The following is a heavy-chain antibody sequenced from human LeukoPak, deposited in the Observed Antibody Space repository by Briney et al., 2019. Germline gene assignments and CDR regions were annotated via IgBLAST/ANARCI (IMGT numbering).Heavy chain of an antibody. CDR1: GFTLSSHW. Sequence: GGSLRLSCAASGFTLSSHWMSWVRQAPGKGLEWVANIKKDGSEKYYVDAVKGRFTISRDNAKTSLYLQMNSLRAEDTAVYYCARDLSGIAGYTYGRGIDYWGQGTLVTVSS. CDR2: IKKDGSEK. J-gene: IGHJ4*02. CDR3: ARDLSGIAGYTYGRGIDY. D-gene: IGHD5-18*01. V-gene: IGHV3-7*01.